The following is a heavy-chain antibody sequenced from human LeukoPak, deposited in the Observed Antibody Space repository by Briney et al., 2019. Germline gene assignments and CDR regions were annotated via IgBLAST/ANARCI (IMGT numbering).Heavy chain of an antibody. CDR3: ARMVATNEMAFDY. CDR2: INPNSGGT. D-gene: IGHD5-24*01. J-gene: IGHJ4*02. CDR1: GYSFTCYY. V-gene: IGHV1-2*02. Sequence: SSVKLSCKSAGYSFTCYYMHLLRQAHGPGLEWMGWINPNSGGTNYAQKFQGRVTMTRDTSISTAYMELNRLRSDDTAVYYCARMVATNEMAFDYWGQGTLVTVSS.